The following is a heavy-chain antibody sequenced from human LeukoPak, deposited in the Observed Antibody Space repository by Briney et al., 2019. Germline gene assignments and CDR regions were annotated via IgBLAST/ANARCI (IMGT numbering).Heavy chain of an antibody. D-gene: IGHD1-14*01. CDR1: GFTFSSYS. Sequence: GGSLRLSCAASGFTFSSYSVNWVRQAPGKGLEWVSSISSSSSYIYYADSVKGRFTISRDNAKNSLYLQMNSLRAEDTAVYYCASGPADRGGYWGQGTLVTVSS. J-gene: IGHJ4*02. V-gene: IGHV3-21*01. CDR3: ASGPADRGGY. CDR2: ISSSSSYI.